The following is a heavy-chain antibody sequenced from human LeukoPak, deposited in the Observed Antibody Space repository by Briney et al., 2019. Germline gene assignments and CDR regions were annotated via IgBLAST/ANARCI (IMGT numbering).Heavy chain of an antibody. V-gene: IGHV4-61*02. Sequence: SQTLSLTCGVSGGSISSGNYYWSWIRQPAGKGLEWIGRVDTSGNTNYNPSLESRVTISVDTSKTQFSLKLRSVTAADTAVYYCARERMSGWYSSDFEYWGQGTLVTVSS. CDR2: VDTSGNT. J-gene: IGHJ4*02. CDR1: GGSISSGNYY. D-gene: IGHD6-19*01. CDR3: ARERMSGWYSSDFEY.